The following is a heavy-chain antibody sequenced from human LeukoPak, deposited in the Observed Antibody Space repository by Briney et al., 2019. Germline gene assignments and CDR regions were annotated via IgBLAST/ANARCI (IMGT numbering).Heavy chain of an antibody. D-gene: IGHD3-22*01. CDR3: AKGGYYDSSGYYRY. Sequence: GGSLRLSCAASGFTFSSYAMSWVRQAPGKGLEWVSAISGSGGSTYYADSVKGRFTISRDNSKNTLYLQMNSLRAEDTAVYYCAKGGYYDSSGYYRYWGQGTLVTVSS. J-gene: IGHJ4*02. CDR2: ISGSGGST. V-gene: IGHV3-23*01. CDR1: GFTFSSYA.